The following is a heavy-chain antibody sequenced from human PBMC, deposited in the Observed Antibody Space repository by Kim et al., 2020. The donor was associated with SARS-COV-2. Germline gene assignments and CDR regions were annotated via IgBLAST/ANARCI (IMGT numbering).Heavy chain of an antibody. Sequence: GGSLRLSCAASGFTFSSYSMNWVRQAPGKGLEWVSYISSSSSTIYYADSVKGRFTISRDNAKNSLYLQMNSLRAEDTAVYYCARWTPIYYYYGMDVWGQRTTVTVSS. CDR1: GFTFSSYS. V-gene: IGHV3-48*04. CDR3: ARWTPIYYYYGMDV. CDR2: ISSSSSTI. J-gene: IGHJ6*02.